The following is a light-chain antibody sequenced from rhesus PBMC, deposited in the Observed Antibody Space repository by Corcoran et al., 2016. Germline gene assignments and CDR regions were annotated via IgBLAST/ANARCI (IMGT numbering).Light chain of an antibody. CDR1: QNVGTY. V-gene: IGKV3-24*04. Sequence: ETVVTQSPVTLALSPGERATLSCRTSQNVGTYLAWYQKKLGQAPSLLLYGAFRRANGIPDRFRCSESGTDFTLTISSLEPEDVGVYFCQQSSDLVSFGGGTKVEIK. CDR3: QQSSDLVS. CDR2: GAF. J-gene: IGKJ4*01.